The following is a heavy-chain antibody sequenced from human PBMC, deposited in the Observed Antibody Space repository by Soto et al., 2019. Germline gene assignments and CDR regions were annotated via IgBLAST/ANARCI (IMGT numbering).Heavy chain of an antibody. CDR1: GGSISSSSYY. D-gene: IGHD5-12*01. Sequence: SETLSLTCTVSGGSISSSSYYWGWIRQPPGKGLEWIGSIYYSGSTYYNPSLKSRVTISVDTSKNQFSLKLSSVTAADTAVYYCASGYSGYDYWGQGTLVTVSS. J-gene: IGHJ4*02. V-gene: IGHV4-39*01. CDR3: ASGYSGYDY. CDR2: IYYSGST.